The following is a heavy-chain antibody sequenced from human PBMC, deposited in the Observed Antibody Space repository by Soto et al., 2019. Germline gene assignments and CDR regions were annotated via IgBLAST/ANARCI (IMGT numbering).Heavy chain of an antibody. Sequence: QVQLQESGPGLVKPSQTLSLTCTVSGGSISSGDYYWSWIRQRPGKGLEWIGYIYYSGSTYYNPSLKSRVTISVDTSKNQFSLRLSSVTAADTAVYYCARERPDGCRLDPWGQGTLVTVSS. CDR1: GGSISSGDYY. CDR2: IYYSGST. CDR3: ARERPDGCRLDP. J-gene: IGHJ5*01. V-gene: IGHV4-30-4*01. D-gene: IGHD6-19*01.